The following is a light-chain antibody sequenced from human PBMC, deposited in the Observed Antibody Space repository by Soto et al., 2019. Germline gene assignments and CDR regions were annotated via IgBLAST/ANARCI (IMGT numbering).Light chain of an antibody. CDR3: QQYGSSPPVT. CDR1: QGVSSSY. Sequence: EIVLTQSPGTLSLSPGKRATLSCRASQGVSSSYLAWYQQKPGQAPRLLIYGASGRATGIPDRFSGSGSGTDFTLTISRLEPEDFAVYYCQQYGSSPPVTFGQGTRLEIK. V-gene: IGKV3-20*01. CDR2: GAS. J-gene: IGKJ5*01.